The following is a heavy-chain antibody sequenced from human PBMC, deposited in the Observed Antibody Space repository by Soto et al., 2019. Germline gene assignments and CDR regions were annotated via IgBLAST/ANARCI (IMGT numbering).Heavy chain of an antibody. D-gene: IGHD5-18*01. Sequence: PSETLSLTCTVSGGSISSGDYYWSWIRQPPGKGLEWIGYIYYSGSTNYNPSLKSRVTISVDTSKNQFSLKLSSVTAADTAVYYCARTLYNYGPMDVWGQGTTVTVSS. CDR2: IYYSGST. J-gene: IGHJ6*02. CDR3: ARTLYNYGPMDV. V-gene: IGHV4-61*08. CDR1: GGSISSGDYY.